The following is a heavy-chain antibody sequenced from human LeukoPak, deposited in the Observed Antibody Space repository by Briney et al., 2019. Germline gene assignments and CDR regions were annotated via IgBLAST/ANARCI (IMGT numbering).Heavy chain of an antibody. V-gene: IGHV3-30*02. Sequence: GGSLRLSCAASGFTFRSYGMHWVRQAPGKGLEWVAFIRYDATSKYYGDSVKGRFTISRDNSKNTLYLQMKSLRPEDTAVYYCAKGIAISLDYYFDFWGQGTLVTVPS. D-gene: IGHD1-1*01. J-gene: IGHJ4*02. CDR1: GFTFRSYG. CDR3: AKGIAISLDYYFDF. CDR2: IRYDATSK.